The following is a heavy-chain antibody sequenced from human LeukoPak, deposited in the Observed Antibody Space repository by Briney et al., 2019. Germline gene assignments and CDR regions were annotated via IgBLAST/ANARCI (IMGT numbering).Heavy chain of an antibody. CDR1: GFTFSSYA. J-gene: IGHJ4*02. V-gene: IGHV4-34*01. CDR2: INHSGST. D-gene: IGHD3-22*01. CDR3: ARARLYYYDSSGYYF. Sequence: PGGSLRLSCAASGFTFSSYAMSWVRQPPGKGLEWIGEINHSGSTNYNPSLKSRVTISVDTSKNQFSLKLSSVTAADTAVYYCARARLYYYDSSGYYFWGQGTLVTVSS.